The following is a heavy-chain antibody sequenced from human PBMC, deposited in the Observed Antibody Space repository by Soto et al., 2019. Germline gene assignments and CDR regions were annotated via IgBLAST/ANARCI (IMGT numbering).Heavy chain of an antibody. CDR2: IYYSGRT. J-gene: IGHJ4*02. CDR1: GESISSSSYY. D-gene: IGHD2-21*02. CDR3: ARQRTTVVTQAYFDH. V-gene: IGHV4-39*01. Sequence: SETLSLTCIVSGESISSSSYYWGWIRQPPGKGLEWIGSIYYSGRTYYNPSFKSRVTISIDTPKNQFSLKLSSVTATDTAVYYCARQRTTVVTQAYFDHWGQGALVTVSS.